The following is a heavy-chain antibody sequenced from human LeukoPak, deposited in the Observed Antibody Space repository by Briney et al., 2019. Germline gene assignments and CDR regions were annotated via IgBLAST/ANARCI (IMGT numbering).Heavy chain of an antibody. J-gene: IGHJ1*01. CDR3: ATNYYDISGYYYFESDLEH. CDR2: INPNSGGT. D-gene: IGHD3-22*01. V-gene: IGHV1-2*06. Sequence: ASVKISCKASGYTFTGYFMHWVRQAPGQGLEWMGRINPNSGGTNYAQKFQGRVTMTRDTSISTAYMELTSLRSDDTAVYYFATNYYDISGYYYFESDLEHWGQGTLVTVSS. CDR1: GYTFTGYF.